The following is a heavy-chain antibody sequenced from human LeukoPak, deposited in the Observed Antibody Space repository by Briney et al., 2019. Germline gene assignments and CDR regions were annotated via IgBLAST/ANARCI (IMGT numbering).Heavy chain of an antibody. V-gene: IGHV3-64*04. CDR1: GFTFSSYA. J-gene: IGHJ4*02. CDR2: LGNNGGVT. Sequence: GGSLRLSCSASGFTFSSYAMHWVRHPPGRELEYVSALGNNGGVTYYADSVKGRFTSSRDNSKNTLYLQMNSLRAEDTAVYYCAKDAELAVAGSYFDYWGQGTLVTVSS. CDR3: AKDAELAVAGSYFDY. D-gene: IGHD6-19*01.